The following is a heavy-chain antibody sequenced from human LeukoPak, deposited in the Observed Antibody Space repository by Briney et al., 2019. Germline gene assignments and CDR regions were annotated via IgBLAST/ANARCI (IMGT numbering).Heavy chain of an antibody. V-gene: IGHV3-9*01. CDR2: ISWNSGSI. Sequence: PGRSLRLSCAASGFTFDDYAMHWVRQAPGKGLEWVSGISWNSGSIGYADSVKGRFTISRDNAKNSLYLQMNSLRAEDTALYCCAKDISYYGSGSPDYWGQGTLVTVSS. D-gene: IGHD3-10*01. J-gene: IGHJ4*02. CDR1: GFTFDDYA. CDR3: AKDISYYGSGSPDY.